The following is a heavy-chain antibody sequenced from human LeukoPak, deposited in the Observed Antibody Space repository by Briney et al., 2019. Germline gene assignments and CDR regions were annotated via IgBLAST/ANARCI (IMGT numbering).Heavy chain of an antibody. CDR2: ISSGSTYI. CDR3: AREDYAVTNWFDP. CDR1: GFTFSSYS. D-gene: IGHD4-17*01. V-gene: IGHV3-21*01. J-gene: IGHJ5*02. Sequence: PGGSLRLSCAASGFTFSSYSMNWVRQAPGKGLEWVSSISSGSTYIYYADSVKGRFTISRDNAKNSLYLQMSSLRADDTAVYYCAREDYAVTNWFDPWGQGTLVTVSS.